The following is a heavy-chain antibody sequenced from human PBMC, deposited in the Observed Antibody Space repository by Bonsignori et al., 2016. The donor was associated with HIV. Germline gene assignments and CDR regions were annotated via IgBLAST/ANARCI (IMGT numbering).Heavy chain of an antibody. CDR3: ARDANWNLDF. J-gene: IGHJ4*02. Sequence: WVRQAPGQGLEWMGWISTNSGKTKYAQHFQGRVTMTRDTSTTTTYMELRSLRSADTAVYYCARDANWNLDFWGQGTLVTVSS. D-gene: IGHD1-20*01. CDR2: ISTNSGKT. V-gene: IGHV1-18*01.